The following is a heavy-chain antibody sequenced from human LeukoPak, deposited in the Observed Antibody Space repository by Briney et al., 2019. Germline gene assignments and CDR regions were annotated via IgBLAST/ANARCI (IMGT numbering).Heavy chain of an antibody. CDR2: ISYDGSNK. Sequence: GRSLRLSCAASGFTFSSYGMRWVRQAPGKGLEWVAVISYDGSNKYYADSVKGRFTISRDNSKNTLYLQMNSLRAEDTAVYYCAKGPMVRGVIMWDYWGQGTLVTVSS. CDR1: GFTFSSYG. V-gene: IGHV3-30*18. J-gene: IGHJ4*02. D-gene: IGHD3-10*01. CDR3: AKGPMVRGVIMWDY.